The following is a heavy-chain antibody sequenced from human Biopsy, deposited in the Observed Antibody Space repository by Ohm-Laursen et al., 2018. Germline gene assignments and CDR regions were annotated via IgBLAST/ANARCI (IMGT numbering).Heavy chain of an antibody. V-gene: IGHV4-59*12. J-gene: IGHJ5*02. D-gene: IGHD3-22*01. CDR1: GGPIDSYY. CDR2: IYFTGRT. Sequence: TLSLTCTVSGGPIDSYYWSWIRQPPGKALEWIGYIYFTGRTSYNPSLKSRVTMSVNTSKKQFSLRLNSVTAADTAAYYCARGDYFDSNGYFWFDPWGQGTLVTVSS. CDR3: ARGDYFDSNGYFWFDP.